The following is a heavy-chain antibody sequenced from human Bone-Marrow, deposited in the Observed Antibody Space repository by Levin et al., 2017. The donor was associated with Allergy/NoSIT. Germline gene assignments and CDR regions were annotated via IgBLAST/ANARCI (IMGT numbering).Heavy chain of an antibody. CDR2: IYYSGST. CDR1: GGSVSSGSYY. Sequence: TSETLSLTCTVSGGSVSSGSYYWSWIRQPPGKGLEWIGYIYYSGSTNYNPSLKSRVTISVDTSKNQFSLKLSSVTAADTAVYYCASSIKAVAAAANFDYWGQGTLVTVSS. J-gene: IGHJ4*02. V-gene: IGHV4-61*01. D-gene: IGHD6-13*01. CDR3: ASSIKAVAAAANFDY.